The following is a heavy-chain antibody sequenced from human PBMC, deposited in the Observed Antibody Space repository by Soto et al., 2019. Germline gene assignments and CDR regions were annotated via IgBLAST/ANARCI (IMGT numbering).Heavy chain of an antibody. V-gene: IGHV1-46*01. CDR1: GYTFTSYY. CDR3: AREYTAMVGDYHYYRLDV. CDR2: INPSGGST. Sequence: ASVKVSCKASGYTFTSYYMHWVRQAPGQGLEWMGIINPSGGSTSYAQKFQGRVTMTRDTSTSTVYMELSSLRSEDTAVYYCAREYTAMVGDYHYYRLDVWGQGTTVTVSS. J-gene: IGHJ6*02. D-gene: IGHD5-18*01.